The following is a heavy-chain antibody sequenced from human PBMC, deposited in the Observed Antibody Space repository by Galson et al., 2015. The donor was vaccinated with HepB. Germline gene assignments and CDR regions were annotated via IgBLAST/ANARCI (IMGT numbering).Heavy chain of an antibody. J-gene: IGHJ4*02. CDR2: ISYDGNNK. Sequence: SLRLSCAASGFTFSSYAMHWVHQAPGKGLEWVTFISYDGNNKYYADSVKGRFTISRDNSKNTVYLQMNSLRAEDTAVYYCARGGYHDSSGYYYVDYWGQGTLATVSS. D-gene: IGHD3-22*01. V-gene: IGHV3-30-3*01. CDR3: ARGGYHDSSGYYYVDY. CDR1: GFTFSSYA.